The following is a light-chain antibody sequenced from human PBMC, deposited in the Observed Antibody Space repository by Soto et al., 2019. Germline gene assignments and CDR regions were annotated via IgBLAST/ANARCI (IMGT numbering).Light chain of an antibody. J-gene: IGKJ1*01. CDR3: QQCGNSPPWT. CDR2: GAS. V-gene: IGKV3-20*01. Sequence: EILVTQSPGTLSFSPGEIATLSFSASQSVSSSYLAWYQQKPGQAPRLLIYGASSRATGIPDRFSGSGSETDFTLTISRLEPEDFAVYYCQQCGNSPPWTFGQGTKVDIK. CDR1: QSVSSSY.